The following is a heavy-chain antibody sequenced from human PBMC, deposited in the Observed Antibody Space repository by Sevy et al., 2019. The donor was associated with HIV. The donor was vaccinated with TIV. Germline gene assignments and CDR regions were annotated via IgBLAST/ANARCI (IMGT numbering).Heavy chain of an antibody. V-gene: IGHV4-59*01. J-gene: IGHJ4*02. Sequence: SETLSLACTVSGGSFSGYYWSWIRQPPGKGLEWIGYIYDSGRTNYNPSLKSRVTISVDTSKNQFCLKLNSVTAADTAVYYCAGSLNNYDSGDYQMGFDYWGQGTLVTVSS. D-gene: IGHD3-22*01. CDR2: IYDSGRT. CDR1: GGSFSGYY. CDR3: AGSLNNYDSGDYQMGFDY.